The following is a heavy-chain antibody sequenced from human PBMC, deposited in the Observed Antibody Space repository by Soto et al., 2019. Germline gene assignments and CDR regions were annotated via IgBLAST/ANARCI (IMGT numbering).Heavy chain of an antibody. Sequence: SETLSLTCAVYGGSFSSYYWSWIRQPPGQGLEWIGEINHSGGTSYNPSLKSRVTISVDTSKSQFSLKLNSVTAADRAVYYCARGSVDTVDSRGFYEYWGQGTPVTVSS. CDR2: INHSGGT. J-gene: IGHJ4*02. V-gene: IGHV4-34*01. D-gene: IGHD3-22*01. CDR1: GGSFSSYY. CDR3: ARGSVDTVDSRGFYEY.